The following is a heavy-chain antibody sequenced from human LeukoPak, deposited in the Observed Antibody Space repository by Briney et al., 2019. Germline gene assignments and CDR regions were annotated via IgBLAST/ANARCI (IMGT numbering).Heavy chain of an antibody. J-gene: IGHJ4*02. CDR1: GFTVSSNY. V-gene: IGHV3-53*01. CDR3: ARENYNSSGYWLGFDY. CDR2: IYSGGST. Sequence: TGGSLRLSCAASGFTVSSNYMSWVRQAPGKGLEWVSVIYSGGSTYYADSVKGRFTIPRDNSKNTLYLQMNSLRAEDTAVYYCARENYNSSGYWLGFDYGGQGTLVTVSS. D-gene: IGHD3-22*01.